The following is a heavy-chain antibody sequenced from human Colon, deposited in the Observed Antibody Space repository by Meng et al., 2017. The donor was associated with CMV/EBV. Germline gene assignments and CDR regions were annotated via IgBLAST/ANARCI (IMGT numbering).Heavy chain of an antibody. CDR2: IYYSGST. J-gene: IGHJ3*02. CDR3: ARMKLGTSDAFDI. Sequence: GSLRLSCTVSGGSISSSSYYWGWIRQPPGKGLEWIGSIYYSGSTYYNPSPKSRVTISVDTSKNQFSLKLSSVTAADTAVYYCARMKLGTSDAFDIWGQGTMVTVSS. CDR1: GGSISSSSYY. D-gene: IGHD7-27*01. V-gene: IGHV4-39*07.